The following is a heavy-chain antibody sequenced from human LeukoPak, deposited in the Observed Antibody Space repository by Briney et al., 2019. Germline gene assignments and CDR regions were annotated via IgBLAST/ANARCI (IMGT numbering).Heavy chain of an antibody. J-gene: IGHJ4*02. V-gene: IGHV3-7*04. CDR3: ARGYTCGY. CDR1: GFTFSTYW. CDR2: IKEDGSEI. Sequence: GGPLRLSCAASGFTFSTYWMSWVRQAPGKGLEWVANIKEDGSEINYADSVRGRFTISRDNAKNSLYLQMNSLRAEDTAVYYCARGYTCGYWGQRTLVIVSS. D-gene: IGHD5-18*01.